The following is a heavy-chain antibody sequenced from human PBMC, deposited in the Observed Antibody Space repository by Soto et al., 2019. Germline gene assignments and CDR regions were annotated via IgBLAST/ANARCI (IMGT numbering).Heavy chain of an antibody. CDR2: IWYDGSNE. D-gene: IGHD5-12*01. CDR3: ARDRYRTAPWGFDY. V-gene: IGHV3-33*01. CDR1: GFIFSSYG. Sequence: QVQLVESGGGVVQPGRSLRLSCAASGFIFSSYGMHWVRQAPGKGLEWVALIWYDGSNEYYADSVKGRFTISRDNSKNTLYLQMNSLRAEDTAMYYCARDRYRTAPWGFDYWVQGTLVTVSS. J-gene: IGHJ4*02.